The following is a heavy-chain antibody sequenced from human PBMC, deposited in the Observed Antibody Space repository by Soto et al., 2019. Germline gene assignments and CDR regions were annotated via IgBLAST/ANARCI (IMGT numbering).Heavy chain of an antibody. Sequence: ASVKVSCKASGYTFTGYYMHWVRQAPGQGLEWMGWINPNSGGTNYAQKFQGWVTMTRYTSISTAYMELSRLSSDDTAVYYCARDHGSSTFHYYGSGSYYMDVWGKGTTVTVSS. J-gene: IGHJ6*03. CDR1: GYTFTGYY. V-gene: IGHV1-2*04. D-gene: IGHD3-10*01. CDR3: ARDHGSSTFHYYGSGSYYMDV. CDR2: INPNSGGT.